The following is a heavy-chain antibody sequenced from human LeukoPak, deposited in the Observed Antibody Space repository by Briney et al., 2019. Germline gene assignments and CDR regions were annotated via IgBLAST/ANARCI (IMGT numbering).Heavy chain of an antibody. CDR2: IYSGGST. CDR3: ARGIRYDNSGYWPLAFDY. CDR1: GFTVSSNY. J-gene: IGHJ4*02. Sequence: GGSLRLSCAASGFTVSSNYMSWVRQAPGKGLEWVSVIYSGGSTYYADSVKGRFTISRDNSKNTLYLQMNSLRAEDTAVYYCARGIRYDNSGYWPLAFDYWGQGTLVTVSS. V-gene: IGHV3-66*02. D-gene: IGHD3-22*01.